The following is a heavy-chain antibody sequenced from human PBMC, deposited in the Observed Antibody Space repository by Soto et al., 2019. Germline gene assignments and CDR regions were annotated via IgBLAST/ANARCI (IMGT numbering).Heavy chain of an antibody. D-gene: IGHD6-19*01. CDR1: GFTFSSYG. J-gene: IGHJ4*02. CDR2: IWYDGSNK. V-gene: IGHV3-33*01. Sequence: GSLRLSCAASGFTFSSYGMHWVRQAPGKGLEWVAVIWYDGSNKYYADSVKGRFTISRDNSKNTLYLQMNSLRAEDTAVYYCARDPDHSSGWDPLVYWGQGTLVTVSS. CDR3: ARDPDHSSGWDPLVY.